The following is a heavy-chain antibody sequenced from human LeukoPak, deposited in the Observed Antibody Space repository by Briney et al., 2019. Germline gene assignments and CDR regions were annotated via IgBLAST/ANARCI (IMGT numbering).Heavy chain of an antibody. V-gene: IGHV1-69*13. Sequence: SVKVSCKASGYTFTSYGISWVRQAPGQGLEWMGGIIPIFGTANYAQKFQGRVTITADESTSTAYMELSSLRSEDTAVYYCAALTTANWFDPWGQGTLVTVSS. J-gene: IGHJ5*02. D-gene: IGHD4-17*01. CDR2: IIPIFGTA. CDR3: AALTTANWFDP. CDR1: GYTFTSYG.